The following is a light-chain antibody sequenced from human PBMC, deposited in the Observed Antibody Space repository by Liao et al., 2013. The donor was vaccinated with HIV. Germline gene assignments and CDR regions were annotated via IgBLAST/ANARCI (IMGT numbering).Light chain of an antibody. CDR2: YDS. J-gene: IGLJ3*02. CDR3: QVWNSSSDHRV. Sequence: SYELTQPPSVSVAPGKTARITCGGHNIGSKSVHWYQQKPGQAPVLVIYYDSDRPSGIPERFSGSNSGNTATLTISRVEAGDEADYYCQVWNSSSDHRVFGAGTKLTVL. V-gene: IGLV3-21*04. CDR1: NIGSKS.